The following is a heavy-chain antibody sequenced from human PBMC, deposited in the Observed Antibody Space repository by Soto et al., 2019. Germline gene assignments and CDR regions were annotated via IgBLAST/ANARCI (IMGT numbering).Heavy chain of an antibody. D-gene: IGHD6-13*01. CDR1: GFTFSSYA. CDR2: ISGSGGST. V-gene: IGHV3-23*01. CDR3: AKAAIAAADPDDAFDI. Sequence: TGGSLRLSCAASGFTFSSYAMSWVRQAPGKGLEWVSAISGSGGSTYYADSVKGRFTISRDNSKNTLYLQMNSLRAEDTAVYYCAKAAIAAADPDDAFDIWGQGTMVTVSS. J-gene: IGHJ3*02.